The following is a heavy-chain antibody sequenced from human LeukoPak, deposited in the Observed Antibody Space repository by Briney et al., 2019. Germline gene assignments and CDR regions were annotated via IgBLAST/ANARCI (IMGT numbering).Heavy chain of an antibody. CDR2: ISSSSSTI. CDR3: ARDIDKYSGSYFDY. J-gene: IGHJ4*02. V-gene: IGHV3-48*04. D-gene: IGHD1-26*01. CDR1: GFTFSSYS. Sequence: GGSLRLPCAASGFTFSSYSMNWVRQAPGKGLEWVSYISSSSSTIYYADSVKGRFTISRDNAKNSLYLQMNSLRAENTAVYYCARDIDKYSGSYFDYWGQGTLVTVSS.